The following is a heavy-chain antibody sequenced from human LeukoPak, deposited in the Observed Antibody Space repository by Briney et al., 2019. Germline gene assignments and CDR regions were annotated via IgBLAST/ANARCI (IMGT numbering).Heavy chain of an antibody. Sequence: SETLSLTCTVSSDSISSYYWSWIRQPPGKGLEWIGYIYYSGSTNYNPSLKSRVTISVDTSKNQFSLKLSSVTAADTAVYYCARAARGYDFWSGSDWFDPWGQGTLVTVSS. CDR3: ARAARGYDFWSGSDWFDP. V-gene: IGHV4-59*01. J-gene: IGHJ5*02. CDR1: SDSISSYY. D-gene: IGHD3-3*01. CDR2: IYYSGST.